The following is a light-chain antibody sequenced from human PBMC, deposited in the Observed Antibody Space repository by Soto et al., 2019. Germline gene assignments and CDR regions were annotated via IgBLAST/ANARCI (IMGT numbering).Light chain of an antibody. J-gene: IGKJ1*01. CDR1: QSVRSN. CDR3: QQRDNWPWT. V-gene: IGKV3-11*01. Sequence: ETVLTQSPATLSLSPGERATLSCRASQSVRSNLAWYQQKPGQAPRLLIYDASNRATGIPGRFSGSGSGTDFTLTISNLEPEDCAVYYCQQRDNWPWTFGQGAKVEIK. CDR2: DAS.